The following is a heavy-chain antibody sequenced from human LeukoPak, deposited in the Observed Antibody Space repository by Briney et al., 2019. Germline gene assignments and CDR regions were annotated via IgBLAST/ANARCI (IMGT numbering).Heavy chain of an antibody. CDR2: ISSSSSYI. CDR3: AGSPLSGVAPGFDY. D-gene: IGHD2-15*01. CDR1: GFTFSSYS. V-gene: IGHV3-21*01. J-gene: IGHJ4*02. Sequence: GGSLRLSCAASGFTFSSYSMNWVRHAPGKGLEWVSSISSSSSYIYYADSVKGRFTISRGNAKNSLYLQMNSLRAEDTAVYYCAGSPLSGVAPGFDYWGQGTLVTVSS.